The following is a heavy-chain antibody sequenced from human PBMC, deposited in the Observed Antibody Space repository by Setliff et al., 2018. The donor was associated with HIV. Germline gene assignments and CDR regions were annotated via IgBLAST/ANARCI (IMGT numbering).Heavy chain of an antibody. CDR1: GVSISSGYYY. V-gene: IGHV4-61*02. Sequence: SETLSLTCTVSGVSISSGYYYWSWIRQPAGKGLEFIGRMYTSGSTEYNPSLKSRVTISLDRSKTQFSLKLSSVTAADTAVYYCARSPLYSGYERYYFDYWGQGTPVTVSS. D-gene: IGHD5-12*01. J-gene: IGHJ4*02. CDR2: MYTSGST. CDR3: ARSPLYSGYERYYFDY.